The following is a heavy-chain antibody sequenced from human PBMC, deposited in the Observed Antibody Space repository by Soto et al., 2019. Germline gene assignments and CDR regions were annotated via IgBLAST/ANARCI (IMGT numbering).Heavy chain of an antibody. Sequence: QVQLVQSGGEVKKPGASEKLSCTASGYTFTSYGISWVRQAPGQGLEWMGWISAYNGKTNYAQNVQGRVTMTTDTSTRTAYMDLRSLRSDDTAVYYCARGGDVNYYHGMDVWGQGTTVTVSS. D-gene: IGHD5-12*01. V-gene: IGHV1-18*01. CDR1: GYTFTSYG. J-gene: IGHJ6*02. CDR2: ISAYNGKT. CDR3: ARGGDVNYYHGMDV.